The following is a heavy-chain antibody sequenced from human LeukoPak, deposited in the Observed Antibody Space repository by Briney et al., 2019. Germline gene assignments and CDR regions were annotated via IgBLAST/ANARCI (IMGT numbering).Heavy chain of an antibody. D-gene: IGHD3-22*01. Sequence: GXXLRLSCAASGFTFSSYWMSWVRQAPGKGVEWVANIKEDGSEKYYVDSVKGGFTISRDNAKNSLYLQMNSLRAEDTAVYYCARDRYYDSSGYYLPPDYSSWGQGTLVTVSS. CDR3: ARDRYYDSSGYYLPPDYSS. CDR1: GFTFSSYW. CDR2: IKEDGSEK. V-gene: IGHV3-7*01. J-gene: IGHJ4*02.